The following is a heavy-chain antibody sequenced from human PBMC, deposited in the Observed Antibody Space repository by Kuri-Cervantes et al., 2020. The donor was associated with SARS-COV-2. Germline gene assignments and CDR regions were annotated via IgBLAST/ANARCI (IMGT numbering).Heavy chain of an antibody. Sequence: GESLKISCAASGFTVSSNYMSWVRQAPGKGLEWVSVIYSGGSTYYADSVKGRFTISRDNAKNSLYLQMNSLRAEDTAVYYCARDPDTAMVNLPFDYWGQGTLVTVSS. V-gene: IGHV3-66*01. CDR2: IYSGGST. D-gene: IGHD5-18*01. J-gene: IGHJ4*02. CDR3: ARDPDTAMVNLPFDY. CDR1: GFTVSSNY.